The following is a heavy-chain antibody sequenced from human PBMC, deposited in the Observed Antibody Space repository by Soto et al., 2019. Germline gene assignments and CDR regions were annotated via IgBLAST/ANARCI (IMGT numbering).Heavy chain of an antibody. D-gene: IGHD5-12*01. CDR1: GGSFSGYY. V-gene: IGHV4-34*01. CDR3: ARGGGVATIRWFDP. Sequence: PSETLSLTCAVYGGSFSGYYWSWIRQPPGKGLEWIGEINHSGSTNYNPSLKSRVTISVDTSKNQFSLKLSSVTAADTAVYYCARGGGVATIRWFDPWGQGTLVTVSS. CDR2: INHSGST. J-gene: IGHJ5*02.